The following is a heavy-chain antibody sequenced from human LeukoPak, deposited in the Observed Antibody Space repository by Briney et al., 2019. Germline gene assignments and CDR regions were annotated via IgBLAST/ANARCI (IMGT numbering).Heavy chain of an antibody. CDR3: QNHGYKDSNWFDP. V-gene: IGHV4-39*07. CDR2: ICYSGST. J-gene: IGHJ5*02. CDR1: GGSISSSSYY. Sequence: SETLSLTCTVSGGSISSSSYYWGWIRQPPGKGLEGIVSICYSGSTYYNPSRKSRVTISVYTSKNQFSLKLSSVTAADTAVYYCQNHGYKDSNWFDPWGKGTLVTVSS. D-gene: IGHD1-14*01.